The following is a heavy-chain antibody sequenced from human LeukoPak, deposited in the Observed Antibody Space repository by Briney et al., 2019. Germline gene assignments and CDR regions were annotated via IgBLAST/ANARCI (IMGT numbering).Heavy chain of an antibody. Sequence: PGGSLRFSCAASGFTFSSYSMNWVRQAPGRGLEWVSSIRSSSYIYYADSVKGRFTISRDNAKNSLYLQMNSLRAEDTAVYYCARDRNWNHRGYYYYYGMDVWGQGTTVTVSS. CDR3: ARDRNWNHRGYYYYYGMDV. CDR1: GFTFSSYS. CDR2: IRSSSYI. J-gene: IGHJ6*02. V-gene: IGHV3-21*01. D-gene: IGHD1-14*01.